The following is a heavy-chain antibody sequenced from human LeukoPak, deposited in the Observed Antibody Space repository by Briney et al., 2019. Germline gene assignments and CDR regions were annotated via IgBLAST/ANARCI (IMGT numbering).Heavy chain of an antibody. V-gene: IGHV4-31*03. Sequence: SETLSHTCSVSGGSIRSGGYWSWIRQHPGKGLEWIGYIYHSGGPYYHPSLKSRVGISVDTSKNQISLRLSSVTAADTAVYYCARGPYSNYGTFDFWGQGILVTVSS. J-gene: IGHJ4*02. CDR3: ARGPYSNYGTFDF. CDR1: GGSIRSGGY. D-gene: IGHD4-11*01. CDR2: IYHSGGP.